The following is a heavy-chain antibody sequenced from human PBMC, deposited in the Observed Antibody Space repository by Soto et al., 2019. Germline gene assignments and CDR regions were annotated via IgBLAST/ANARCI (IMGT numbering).Heavy chain of an antibody. D-gene: IGHD6-19*01. J-gene: IGHJ6*02. CDR3: ARVEAVAGIYNYHGLDV. CDR1: GGTFSNYA. Sequence: QVQLVQSGAEVKKPGSSVKVSCKVSGGTFSNYAIDWVRLAPGQGLEWMVGIVPIFGTTYYTQKFQGRATIIADDSTTTAYLELSSLRSEDTAIYYCARVEAVAGIYNYHGLDVWGQGTAVTVSS. V-gene: IGHV1-69*12. CDR2: IVPIFGTT.